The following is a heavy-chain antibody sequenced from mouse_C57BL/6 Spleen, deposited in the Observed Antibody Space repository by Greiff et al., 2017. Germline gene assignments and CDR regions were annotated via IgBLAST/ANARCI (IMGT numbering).Heavy chain of an antibody. CDR2: IYPGSGNT. Sequence: VKLQESGAELVRPGASVKLSCKASGYTFTDYYINWVKQRPGQGLEWIARIYPGSGNTYYNEKFKGKATLTAEKSSSTAYMQLSSLTSEDSAVYFCARGDAWFAYWGQGTLVTVSA. D-gene: IGHD3-3*01. CDR3: ARGDAWFAY. V-gene: IGHV1-76*01. CDR1: GYTFTDYY. J-gene: IGHJ3*01.